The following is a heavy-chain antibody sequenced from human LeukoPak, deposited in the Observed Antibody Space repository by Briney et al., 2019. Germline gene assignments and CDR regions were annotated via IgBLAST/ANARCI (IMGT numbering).Heavy chain of an antibody. CDR2: IYTSGST. D-gene: IGHD6-13*01. V-gene: IGHV4-61*02. J-gene: IGHJ4*02. Sequence: SQTLSLTCTVSGGSISSGSYYWSWIRQPAGKGLEWIGRIYTSGSTSYNPSLKSRVTISVDTSKNQFSLKLSSVTAADTAVYYCARGAPAGLKFDYWGQGTLVTVSS. CDR3: ARGAPAGLKFDY. CDR1: GGSISSGSYY.